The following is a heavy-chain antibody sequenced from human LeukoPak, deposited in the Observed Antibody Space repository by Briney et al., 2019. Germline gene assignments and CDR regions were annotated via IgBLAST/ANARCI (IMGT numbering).Heavy chain of an antibody. CDR1: GGSISSGGYY. CDR3: ARAPLITIFGVVILDAFDI. V-gene: IGHV4-31*03. D-gene: IGHD3-3*01. J-gene: IGHJ3*02. CDR2: IYYSGST. Sequence: SETLSLTCTVSGGSISSGGYYWSWICQHPGKGLEWIGYIYYSGSTYYNPSLKSRVTISVDTSKNQFSLKLSSVTAADTAVYYCARAPLITIFGVVILDAFDIWGQGTMVTVSS.